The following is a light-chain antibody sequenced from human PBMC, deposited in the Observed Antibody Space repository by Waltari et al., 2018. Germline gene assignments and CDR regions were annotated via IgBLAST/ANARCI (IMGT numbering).Light chain of an antibody. J-gene: IGLJ2*01. V-gene: IGLV1-40*01. Sequence: QSVLTQPPSVSGAPGQRVTISCTGSGSNIGAGYDVHWYQQLPGKAPKLHIYGVNNRPSGVPDRCSGSQSGTSASLAITGLQAEDEADYFCQSYDTSLSVIFGGGTKLTVL. CDR3: QSYDTSLSVI. CDR1: GSNIGAGYD. CDR2: GVN.